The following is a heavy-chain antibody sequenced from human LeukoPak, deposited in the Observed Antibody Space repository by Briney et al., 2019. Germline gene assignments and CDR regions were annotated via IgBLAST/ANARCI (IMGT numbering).Heavy chain of an antibody. CDR1: GGSISSSSYY. Sequence: PSETLSLTCTVSGGSISSSSYYWGWIRQPPGKGLEWIGSIYYSGSTYYNPSLKSRVTISVDTSKNQFSLKLSSVTAADTAVYYCASLPAAIPVYGRYDAFDIWGQGTMVTVSS. CDR3: ASLPAAIPVYGRYDAFDI. V-gene: IGHV4-39*07. J-gene: IGHJ3*02. CDR2: IYYSGST. D-gene: IGHD2-2*02.